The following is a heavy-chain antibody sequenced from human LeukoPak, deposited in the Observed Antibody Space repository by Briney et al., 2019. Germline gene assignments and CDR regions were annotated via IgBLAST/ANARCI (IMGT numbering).Heavy chain of an antibody. V-gene: IGHV3-30*02. CDR2: IRYDGSNK. CDR1: GFTFSSYG. CDR3: ARDGSLSRDGYYYYYYMDV. D-gene: IGHD5-24*01. J-gene: IGHJ6*03. Sequence: PGGSLRLSCAASGFTFSSYGMHWVRQAPGKGLEWVAFIRYDGSNKYYADSVKGRFTISRDNSKNTLYLQMNSLRAEDTAVYYCARDGSLSRDGYYYYYYMDVWGKGTTVTVSS.